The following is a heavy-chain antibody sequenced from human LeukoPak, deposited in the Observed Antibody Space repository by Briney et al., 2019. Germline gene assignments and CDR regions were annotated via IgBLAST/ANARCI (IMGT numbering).Heavy chain of an antibody. Sequence: SQTLSLTCTVSGGSIGSGSYYWSWIRQPAGKGLEWIGRIYTSGSTNYNPSLKSRVTISVDTSKNQFSLKLSSVTAADTAVYYCATQPPYYGANWFDPWGQGTLVTVSS. J-gene: IGHJ5*02. CDR2: IYTSGST. V-gene: IGHV4-61*02. CDR3: ATQPPYYGANWFDP. CDR1: GGSIGSGSYY. D-gene: IGHD4-17*01.